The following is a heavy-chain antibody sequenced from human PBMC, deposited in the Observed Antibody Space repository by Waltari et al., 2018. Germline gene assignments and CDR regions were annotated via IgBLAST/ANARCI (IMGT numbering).Heavy chain of an antibody. CDR3: AATRQGGGV. V-gene: IGHV4-39*07. CDR2: IYYNAKT. J-gene: IGHJ4*02. Sequence: QLQLQESGPGPVKPSETLSRTCAVSGGPISNSHYYWGWFRQPPGKGLEWIASIYYNAKTYNNPSLKSRVSISVDTSKNTFSLELTSVTAADSAVYFCAATRQGGGVWGQGNLVTVSS. CDR1: GGPISNSHYY.